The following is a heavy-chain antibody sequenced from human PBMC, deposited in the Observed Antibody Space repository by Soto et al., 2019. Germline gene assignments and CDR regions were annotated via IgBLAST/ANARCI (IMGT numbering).Heavy chain of an antibody. D-gene: IGHD3-3*01. CDR3: ARIAGNDFWNNFDN. CDR1: GGSISSFY. Sequence: SETLSLTCTVSGGSISSFYWTWIRQPPGKGLEWIGYISYSGSTNYNPSLKSRVTISLDTSKTHFSLKLSSVTAADTAVHYCARIAGNDFWNNFDNWGQGTLVTVSS. CDR2: ISYSGST. V-gene: IGHV4-59*01. J-gene: IGHJ4*02.